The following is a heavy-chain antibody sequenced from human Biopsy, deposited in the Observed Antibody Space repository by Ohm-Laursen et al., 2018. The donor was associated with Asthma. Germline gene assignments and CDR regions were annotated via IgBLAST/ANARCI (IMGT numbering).Heavy chain of an antibody. CDR3: ARAISSSWWAVEY. V-gene: IGHV3-30*03. Sequence: SLRLSCTASGFTFSSYAMSWVRQAPGKGLEWVAVISYDGSDKYYADSVKGRFTISRDNSKNTLYLQMNSLRAEDTAVYYCARAISSSWWAVEYWGQGTLVTVSS. J-gene: IGHJ4*02. CDR1: GFTFSSYA. D-gene: IGHD6-6*01. CDR2: ISYDGSDK.